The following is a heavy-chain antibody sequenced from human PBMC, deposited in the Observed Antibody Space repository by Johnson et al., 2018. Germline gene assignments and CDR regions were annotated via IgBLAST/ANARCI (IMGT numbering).Heavy chain of an antibody. CDR2: MSFGESNK. CDR1: GFTFSSYG. J-gene: IGHJ1*01. D-gene: IGHD3-22*01. Sequence: QVQLVESGGGVVQPGRSLRLSCAASGFTFSSYGMHWVRQAPGKGLEWVAVMSFGESNKYYADSVKGRFTISRNNSMDTLYLQMNSLLPGDTAVYVCARDFYDCSGYPRYLQHCGQGTLVTVSS. CDR3: ARDFYDCSGYPRYLQH. V-gene: IGHV3-30*03.